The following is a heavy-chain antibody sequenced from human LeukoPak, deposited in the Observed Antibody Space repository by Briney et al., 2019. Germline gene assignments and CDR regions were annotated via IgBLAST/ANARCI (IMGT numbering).Heavy chain of an antibody. D-gene: IGHD3-10*01. Sequence: SETLSLTCAVSGYSLSSGYYWGWIRQPPGKGLEWIGSIYHSGSTYYNPSLKSRVTISVDTSKNQFSLTLNSVTAADTAVYYCASGPYGSGSKIDYWGKGTLVTVSS. CDR2: IYHSGST. V-gene: IGHV4-38-2*01. CDR1: GYSLSSGYY. J-gene: IGHJ4*02. CDR3: ASGPYGSGSKIDY.